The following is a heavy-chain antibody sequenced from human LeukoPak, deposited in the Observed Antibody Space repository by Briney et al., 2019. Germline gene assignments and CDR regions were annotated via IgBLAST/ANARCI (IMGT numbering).Heavy chain of an antibody. V-gene: IGHV3-30*02. CDR2: IWYDGSNR. Sequence: GGSLRLSCAASGFTFSSYGMHWVRQAPGKGLEWVAVIWYDGSNRYYADSVKGRFTISRDNSKNTLYLQMSSLRAEDTAVYYCAKDLRSRRYPKESPDYWGQGTLVTVSS. D-gene: IGHD3-9*01. CDR1: GFTFSSYG. J-gene: IGHJ4*02. CDR3: AKDLRSRRYPKESPDY.